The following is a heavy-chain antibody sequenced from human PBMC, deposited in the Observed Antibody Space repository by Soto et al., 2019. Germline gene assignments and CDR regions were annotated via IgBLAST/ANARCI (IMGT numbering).Heavy chain of an antibody. D-gene: IGHD6-13*01. CDR3: ARLLSGNSWSHLHVDP. CDR1: GDSVSSDTYY. CDR2: ISDSGST. V-gene: IGHV4-61*01. J-gene: IGHJ5*02. Sequence: QVQLQEAGPGLVKPSETLSLICSVSGDSVSSDTYYWSWIRQSPGKGLDWIGYISDSGSTKYNPSHKNRVTISVDTSKNQFTLKVMSVTTADTAIYYCARLLSGNSWSHLHVDPWGQGTRVTVSS.